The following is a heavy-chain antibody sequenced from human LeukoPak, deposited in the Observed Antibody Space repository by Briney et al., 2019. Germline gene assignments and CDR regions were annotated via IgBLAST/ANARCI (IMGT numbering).Heavy chain of an antibody. D-gene: IGHD3-22*01. J-gene: IGHJ4*02. Sequence: PGGSLRLSCAASGFTFSAFWMHWVRQAPGKGLVWVSRINSDDSRTTYADSEKGRFTISRDNAKNTLYLQMNGLRAEDTAVYYCARGLVHDTSGYYSDYWGQGTLVTVSS. CDR2: INSDDSRT. CDR3: ARGLVHDTSGYYSDY. CDR1: GFTFSAFW. V-gene: IGHV3-74*01.